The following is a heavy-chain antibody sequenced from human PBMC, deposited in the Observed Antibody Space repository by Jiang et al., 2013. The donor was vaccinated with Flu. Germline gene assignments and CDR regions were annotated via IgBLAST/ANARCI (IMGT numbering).Heavy chain of an antibody. CDR3: ARWGDETAAFDI. CDR2: IYYSGSP. V-gene: IGHV4-31*03. CDR1: GDSIISTGYY. Sequence: GPGLVKPSQTLSLSCNVSGDSIISTGYYWTWIRQYPGKGLEWIGHIYYSGSPYYNPSLKSRLTISLHTSKNEFSLKLNSVTAADTAVYYCARWGDETAAFDIWGQGTTVTVSS. D-gene: IGHD3-16*01. J-gene: IGHJ3*02.